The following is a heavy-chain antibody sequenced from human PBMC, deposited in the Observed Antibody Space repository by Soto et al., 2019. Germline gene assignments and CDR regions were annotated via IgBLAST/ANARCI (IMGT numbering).Heavy chain of an antibody. CDR2: IDPSDSYT. J-gene: IGHJ6*02. D-gene: IGHD2-2*01. V-gene: IGHV5-10-1*01. CDR3: ASQGLLDIVVVPAASFRYYGMEV. CDR1: GYSFTSYW. Sequence: RGESLKISCKGSGYSFTSYWISWVRQMPGKGLEWMGRIDPSDSYTNYSPSFQGHVTISADKSISTAYLQWSSLKASDTAMYYCASQGLLDIVVVPAASFRYYGMEVWGQGTTVTVSS.